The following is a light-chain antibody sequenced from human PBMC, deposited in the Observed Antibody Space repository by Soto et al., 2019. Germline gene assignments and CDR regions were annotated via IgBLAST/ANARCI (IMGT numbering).Light chain of an antibody. Sequence: EIVLTQSPATLSLSPGERATLSCRASQSVSSYLAWYQQKPGQAPRLLIYDASNRATGIPARFSGSGSGTDFTLTISSLEPEDFAVYYCQPQQDFGGGTKVEIK. CDR3: QPQQD. V-gene: IGKV3-11*01. CDR1: QSVSSY. CDR2: DAS. J-gene: IGKJ4*01.